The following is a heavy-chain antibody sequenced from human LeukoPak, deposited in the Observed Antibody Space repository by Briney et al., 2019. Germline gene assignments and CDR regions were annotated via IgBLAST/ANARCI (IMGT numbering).Heavy chain of an antibody. D-gene: IGHD5-18*01. J-gene: IGHJ4*02. CDR1: GFTFSSYG. CDR3: AKDRYSYAFEYSDS. Sequence: GGSLRLSCAASGFTFSSYGMHWVRQAPGKGLDWVAVISNDGSKKYYADSVRGRFTISRDNSKNTLSLQVSSLRAEDTAVYYCAKDRYSYAFEYSDSWGQGTLVTVSS. V-gene: IGHV3-30*18. CDR2: ISNDGSKK.